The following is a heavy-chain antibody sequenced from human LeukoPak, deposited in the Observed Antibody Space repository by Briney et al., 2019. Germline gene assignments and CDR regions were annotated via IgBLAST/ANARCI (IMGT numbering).Heavy chain of an antibody. J-gene: IGHJ4*02. CDR1: SDSISSSSYL. V-gene: IGHV4-39*01. D-gene: IGHD3-10*01. CDR2: IYSNGHI. Sequence: PSETLSLTCSVSSDSISSSSYLWVWVRQPPGKGLEWIGDIYSNGHISYNPSLKSRAAISVDTSKNQFSLNLSSVTAADTAVYHCARRHYGSGNIDSWGQGTLVTVSS. CDR3: ARRHYGSGNIDS.